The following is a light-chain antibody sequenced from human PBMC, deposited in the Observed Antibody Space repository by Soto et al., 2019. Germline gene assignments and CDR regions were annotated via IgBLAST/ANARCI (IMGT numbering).Light chain of an antibody. V-gene: IGKV3-15*01. J-gene: IGKJ5*01. CDR1: QSVRTK. CDR2: GAS. CDR3: QQYDTWPSIT. Sequence: EIVMTQSPATLSVSPGEGATLSCSASQSVRTKLAWYQQKAGQAPRLLIYGASTRATGVSDRFSGSGSGTEYTLTISSLQSEDFAVYYCQQYDTWPSITCGQGTRREIK.